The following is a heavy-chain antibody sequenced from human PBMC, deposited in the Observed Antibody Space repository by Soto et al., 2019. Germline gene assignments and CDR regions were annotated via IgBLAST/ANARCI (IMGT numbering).Heavy chain of an antibody. V-gene: IGHV3-33*01. D-gene: IGHD3-10*01. Sequence: QVQLVESGGGVVQPGRSLRLSCAASGFTFSSYGMHWVRQAPGKGLEWVAVIWYDGSNKYYADSVKGRFTISRDNSKNTLYLQINSLRAEDTAVYYCTRDPLILGFGEFSHDWFDPWGQGTLVTVSS. CDR1: GFTFSSYG. CDR3: TRDPLILGFGEFSHDWFDP. J-gene: IGHJ5*02. CDR2: IWYDGSNK.